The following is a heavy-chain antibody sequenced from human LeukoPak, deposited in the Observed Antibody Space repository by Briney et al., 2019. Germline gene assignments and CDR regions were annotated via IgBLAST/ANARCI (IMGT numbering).Heavy chain of an antibody. Sequence: QTGGSLRLSCAASGFTFSSYAMHWVRQAPGKGLEWVAVISYDGSNKYYADSVKGRFTISRDNTKNTLYLQMNSLRAEDTAVYYCAKVVYGSGMFDPWGQGTLVTVSS. J-gene: IGHJ5*02. CDR1: GFTFSSYA. V-gene: IGHV3-30-3*01. CDR2: ISYDGSNK. D-gene: IGHD3-10*01. CDR3: AKVVYGSGMFDP.